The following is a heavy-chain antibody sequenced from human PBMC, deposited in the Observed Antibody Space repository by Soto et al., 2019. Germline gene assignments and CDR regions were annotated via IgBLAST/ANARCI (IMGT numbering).Heavy chain of an antibody. V-gene: IGHV4-30-4*01. D-gene: IGHD6-13*01. CDR1: GGSISSGDYY. J-gene: IGHJ4*02. CDR3: DRGYSSSWYDY. Sequence: SETLSLTCTVSGGSISSGDYYWSWIRQPPGKGLEWIGYIYYSGSTYYNPSLKSRVTISVDTSKNQFSLKLSSVTAADTAVYYCDRGYSSSWYDYWGQGTMVTVFS. CDR2: IYYSGST.